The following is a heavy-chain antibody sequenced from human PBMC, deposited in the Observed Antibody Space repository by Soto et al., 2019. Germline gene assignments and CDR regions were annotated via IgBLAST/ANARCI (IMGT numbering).Heavy chain of an antibody. D-gene: IGHD3-10*01. CDR2: TNPNNGST. V-gene: IGHV1-2*02. Sequence: QVQLVQSGAEVKKPGASVKVSCKASGDTFIAHYILWMRQAPGKGFEWIGWTNPNNGSTKYAQKFQGRVTMTRDTSITTVYVELSSLKSDDTAVYFCARDVNPYFGPGSLHGYFDYWGQGTLVTVSS. J-gene: IGHJ4*02. CDR1: GDTFIAHY. CDR3: ARDVNPYFGPGSLHGYFDY.